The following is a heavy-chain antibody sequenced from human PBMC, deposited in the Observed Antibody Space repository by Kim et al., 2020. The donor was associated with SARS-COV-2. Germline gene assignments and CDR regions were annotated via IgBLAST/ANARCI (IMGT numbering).Heavy chain of an antibody. Sequence: YADSVRGRFTISRDNAKNTLYLQMDSLRAEDTGLYYCVRESDDGYYRTSDYWGQGTLVTVSS. J-gene: IGHJ4*02. V-gene: IGHV3-74*01. D-gene: IGHD4-17*01. CDR3: VRESDDGYYRTSDY.